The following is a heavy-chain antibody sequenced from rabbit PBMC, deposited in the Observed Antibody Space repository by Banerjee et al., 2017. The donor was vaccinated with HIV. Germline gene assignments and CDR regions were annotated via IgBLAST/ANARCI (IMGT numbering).Heavy chain of an antibody. J-gene: IGHJ4*01. D-gene: IGHD5-1*01. Sequence: QSLEESGGDLVKPGASLTLTCTASGFSFTSGYYMCWVRQAPGKGLEWIACIAAGSSGIITYASWAKGRFTISKTSSTTVTLQMTSLTAADTATYFCARSATMDIAFKFRGPGTLVTVS. V-gene: IGHV1S40*01. CDR3: ARSATMDIAFKF. CDR1: GFSFTSGYY. CDR2: IAAGSSGII.